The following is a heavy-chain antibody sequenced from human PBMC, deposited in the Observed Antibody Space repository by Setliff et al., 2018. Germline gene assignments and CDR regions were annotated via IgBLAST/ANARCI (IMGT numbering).Heavy chain of an antibody. J-gene: IGHJ4*02. V-gene: IGHV4-39*07. CDR3: ARILGYCSGGSCYVPY. D-gene: IGHD2-15*01. CDR1: GGSISSTIYH. CDR2: IYYSGVT. Sequence: SETLSLTCTVSGGSISSTIYHWAWIRQPPGKGLEWFGSIYYSGVTYYNPSLKSRLTISVDTSKNQFSLKLSSVTAADTAMYYCARILGYCSGGSCYVPYWGQGTLVTVSS.